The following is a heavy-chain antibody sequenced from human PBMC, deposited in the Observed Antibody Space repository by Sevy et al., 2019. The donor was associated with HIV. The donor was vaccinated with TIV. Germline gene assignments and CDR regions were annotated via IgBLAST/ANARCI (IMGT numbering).Heavy chain of an antibody. D-gene: IGHD3-3*01. CDR3: AREEGIFWSGYYHFDY. Sequence: SETLSLTCTVSGGSISSSSYYWGWIRQPSGKWQEWIGSIYYSGSTYYNPSLKSRVTISVDTSKNQFSLKLSSVTAADTAVYYCAREEGIFWSGYYHFDYWGQGTLVTVSS. CDR1: GGSISSSSYY. CDR2: IYYSGST. J-gene: IGHJ4*02. V-gene: IGHV4-39*01.